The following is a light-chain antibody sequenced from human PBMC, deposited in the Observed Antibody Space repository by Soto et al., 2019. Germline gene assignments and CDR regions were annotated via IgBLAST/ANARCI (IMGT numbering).Light chain of an antibody. J-gene: IGKJ1*01. V-gene: IGKV1-5*01. CDR2: DAS. CDR3: QQYNGWT. Sequence: DIQMTQSPSTLSASVGDRVTITCRASQSISSWLAWYQQKPGKAPKLLIYDASSLESGVPSRFSGSGSGTEFTLTISSLQPDDFATYYRQQYNGWTFGPGTKVEIK. CDR1: QSISSW.